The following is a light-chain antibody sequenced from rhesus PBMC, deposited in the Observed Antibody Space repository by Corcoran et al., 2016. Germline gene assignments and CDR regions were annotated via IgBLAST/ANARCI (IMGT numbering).Light chain of an antibody. CDR1: QDITND. CDR2: EAS. J-gene: IGKJ2*01. V-gene: IGKV1-25*01. Sequence: DIRMTQSPSSLSASVGDRVTITCRASQDITNDLAWHQQKPGETPKLLIYEASTIKNNFPSRFSGSGTWTVFPLTINSLQSENFETYHCQQYYTTPYNFGQGTKLEIK. CDR3: QQYYTTPYN.